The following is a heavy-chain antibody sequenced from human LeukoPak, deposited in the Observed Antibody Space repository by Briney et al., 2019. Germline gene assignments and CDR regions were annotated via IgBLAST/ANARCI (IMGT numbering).Heavy chain of an antibody. V-gene: IGHV1-46*01. D-gene: IGHD6-13*01. CDR3: ARSAAALKYSSSWYCFDY. Sequence: ASVKVSCKASGYTFTSYYMHWVRQAPGQGLEWMGIINPSGGSTSYAQKFQGRVTMTRDMSTSTVYMELSSLRSEDTAVYYCARSAAALKYSSSWYCFDYWGQGTLVTVSS. J-gene: IGHJ4*02. CDR2: INPSGGST. CDR1: GYTFTSYY.